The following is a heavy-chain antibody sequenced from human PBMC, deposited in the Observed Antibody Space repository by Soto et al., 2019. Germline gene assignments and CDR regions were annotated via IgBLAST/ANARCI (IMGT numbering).Heavy chain of an antibody. J-gene: IGHJ6*02. V-gene: IGHV3-30*18. CDR3: AKDRRWLQSERHYYGMDV. Sequence: PGGSLRLSCAASGFTFSSYGMHWVRQAPGKGLEWVAVISYDGSNKYYADSVKGRFTISRDNSKNTLYLQMNSLRAEDTAVYYCAKDRRWLQSERHYYGMDVWGQGTTVTVSS. D-gene: IGHD5-12*01. CDR2: ISYDGSNK. CDR1: GFTFSSYG.